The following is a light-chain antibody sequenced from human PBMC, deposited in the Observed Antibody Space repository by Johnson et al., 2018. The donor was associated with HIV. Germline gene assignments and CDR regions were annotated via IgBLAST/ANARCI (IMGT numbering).Light chain of an antibody. CDR2: DNN. CDR1: SSNIGNNY. CDR3: GTWDSSLSAHYG. Sequence: QSVLTLSPSVSAAPGQKVTISCSGSSSNIGNNYVSWYQQLPGTAPKLLIYDNNKRPSGIPDRFSGSKSGTSVTLAITGLQTGDEADYYCGTWDSSLSAHYGFGTGTKVTVL. J-gene: IGLJ1*01. V-gene: IGLV1-51*01.